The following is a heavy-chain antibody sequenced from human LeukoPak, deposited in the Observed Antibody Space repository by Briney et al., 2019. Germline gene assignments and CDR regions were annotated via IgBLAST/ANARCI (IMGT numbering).Heavy chain of an antibody. J-gene: IGHJ4*02. D-gene: IGHD1-1*01. CDR1: GYTFTSYG. CDR3: ARGVLQPTPNFDY. Sequence: HWASVRVSCKASGYTFTSYGISWVRQAPGQGLEWTGWISAYNGNTNYAQKLQGRVTMTTDTSTSTAYMELRSLRSDDTAVYYCARGVLQPTPNFDYWGQGTLVTVSS. CDR2: ISAYNGNT. V-gene: IGHV1-18*01.